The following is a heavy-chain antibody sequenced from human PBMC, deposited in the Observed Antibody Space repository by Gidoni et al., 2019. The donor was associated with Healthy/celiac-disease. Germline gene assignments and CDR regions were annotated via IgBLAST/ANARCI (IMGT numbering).Heavy chain of an antibody. CDR3: ARSDYCSSTSCYFDY. CDR1: GVSIGSYY. CDR2: IYSSGST. V-gene: IGHV4-59*01. Sequence: QVQLQESGPGLVKPSETLSLTCTVAGVSIGSYYWSWIRQPPGKGLEWIGYIYSSGSTNYNPSLKSRVTISVDTSKNQFSLKLSSVTAADTAVYYCARSDYCSSTSCYFDYWGQGTLVTVSS. J-gene: IGHJ4*02. D-gene: IGHD2-2*01.